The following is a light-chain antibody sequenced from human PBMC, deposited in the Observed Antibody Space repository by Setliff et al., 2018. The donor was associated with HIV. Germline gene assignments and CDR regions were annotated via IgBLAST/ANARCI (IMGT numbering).Light chain of an antibody. CDR2: DVS. J-gene: IGLJ1*01. Sequence: QSALAQPPSASGSPGQSVTISCTGTSSDVGAYNYVSWYQQHPGKAPKLMIYDVSERPSGVSNRFSGSESGNTASLTISGLQAEDEADYYCSSYTTGTTFVFGTGTKVTVL. CDR1: SSDVGAYNY. CDR3: SSYTTGTTFV. V-gene: IGLV2-14*01.